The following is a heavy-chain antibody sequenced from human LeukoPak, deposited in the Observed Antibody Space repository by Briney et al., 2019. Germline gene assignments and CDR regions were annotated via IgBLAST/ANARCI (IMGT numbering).Heavy chain of an antibody. V-gene: IGHV4-59*01. CDR1: GGSISSYY. CDR3: ARLAVKGDAFDI. J-gene: IGHJ3*02. Sequence: PSETLSPTCTVSGGSISSYYWSWIRQPPGKGLEWIGYIYYSGSTNYNPSLKSRVTISVDTSKNQFSLKLSSVTAADTAVYYCARLAVKGDAFDIWGQGTMVTVSS. D-gene: IGHD2-21*01. CDR2: IYYSGST.